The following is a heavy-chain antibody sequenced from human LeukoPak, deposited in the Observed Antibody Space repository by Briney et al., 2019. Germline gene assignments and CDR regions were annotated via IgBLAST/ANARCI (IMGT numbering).Heavy chain of an antibody. V-gene: IGHV4-59*01. CDR1: GGSISSYY. CDR3: AGYSSSSCG. Sequence: PSETLSLTCTVSGGSISSYYWNWIRQPPGKGLEWIGYIYYSGSTNYNPPVKSRVTISLDTSKNQFSLKLSSVTAADTAVYYCAGYSSSSCGWGQGTLVTVSS. D-gene: IGHD6-13*01. CDR2: IYYSGST. J-gene: IGHJ4*02.